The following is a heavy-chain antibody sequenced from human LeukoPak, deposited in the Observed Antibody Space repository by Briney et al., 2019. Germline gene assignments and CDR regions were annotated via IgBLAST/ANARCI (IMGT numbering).Heavy chain of an antibody. D-gene: IGHD5-24*01. CDR1: GFTFSSYW. CDR3: ARDQRDGEMATIQAPYYFDY. Sequence: PGGSLRLSCAASGFTFSSYWMSWVRQAPGKGLEWVANIKQDGSEKYYVDSVKGRFTIYRDNAKNSLYLQMNSLRAEDTTVYYCARDQRDGEMATIQAPYYFDYWGQGTLVTVSS. CDR2: IKQDGSEK. V-gene: IGHV3-7*01. J-gene: IGHJ4*02.